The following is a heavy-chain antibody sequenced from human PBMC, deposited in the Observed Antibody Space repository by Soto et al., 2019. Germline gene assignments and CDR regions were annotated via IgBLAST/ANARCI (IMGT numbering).Heavy chain of an antibody. CDR2: IYYSGST. V-gene: IGHV4-61*01. CDR1: GGSVSSGSYY. D-gene: IGHD3-10*01. J-gene: IGHJ6*02. CDR3: ARGGRAYYGSGSYYYYYYGMDV. Sequence: PSETLSLTCTVSGGSVSSGSYYWSWIRQPPGKGLEWIGYIYYSGSTNYNPSLKSRVTISVDTSKNQFSLKLSSVTAADTAVYYCARGGRAYYGSGSYYYYYYGMDVWGQGTTVTVSS.